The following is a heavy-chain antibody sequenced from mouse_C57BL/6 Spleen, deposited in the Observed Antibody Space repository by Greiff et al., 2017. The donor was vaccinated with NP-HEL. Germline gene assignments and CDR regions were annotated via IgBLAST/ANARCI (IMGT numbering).Heavy chain of an antibody. J-gene: IGHJ2*01. CDR2: IRLKSDNYAT. V-gene: IGHV6-3*01. Sequence: EVQLQQSGGGLVQPGGSMKLSCVASGFTFSNYWMNWVRQSPETGLEWVAQIRLKSDNYATHYAESVKGRFTISRDDSKSSVYLQMNNLRAEDTGIYYCTGGYFDYWGQGTTLTVSS. CDR3: TGGYFDY. CDR1: GFTFSNYW.